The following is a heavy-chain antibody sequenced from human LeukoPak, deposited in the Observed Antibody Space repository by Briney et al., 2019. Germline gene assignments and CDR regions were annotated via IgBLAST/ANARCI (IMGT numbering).Heavy chain of an antibody. J-gene: IGHJ3*02. CDR2: IYASGST. CDR3: VRGLYDSSIYRAFHI. D-gene: IGHD3-22*01. Sequence: SEALSLTCTVSGASISSHSWSWIRLPAGKGLEWIGRIYASGSTNSNPSLKSRVTMSVDTSKNQFSLMLSSVTAADTAVYYCVRGLYDSSIYRAFHIWGQGTMVTISS. CDR1: GASISSHS. V-gene: IGHV4-4*07.